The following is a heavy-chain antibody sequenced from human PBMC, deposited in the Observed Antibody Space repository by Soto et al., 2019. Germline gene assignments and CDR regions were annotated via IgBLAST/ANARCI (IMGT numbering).Heavy chain of an antibody. CDR3: ARLIYDSSGYYYAY. V-gene: IGHV4-4*02. CDR1: SGSISSSNW. CDR2: IYHSGST. J-gene: IGHJ4*02. Sequence: SETLSLTCAVSSGSISSSNWWSWVRQPPGKGLEWIGDIYHSGSTNYNPSLKSRVTISVDKSKNQFSLKLSSVTAPDTAVYYCARLIYDSSGYYYAYWGQGTLVSVSS. D-gene: IGHD3-22*01.